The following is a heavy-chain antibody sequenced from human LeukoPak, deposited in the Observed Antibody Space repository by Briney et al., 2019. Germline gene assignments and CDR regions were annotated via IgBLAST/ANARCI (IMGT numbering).Heavy chain of an antibody. CDR3: AKDRGANWYFDL. Sequence: ASVKVSCKASGYTFTSYGISWVRQATGQGLEWMGWISAYNGNTNYAQKLQGRVTMTADTSTSTAYMELRSLRSDDTAVYYCAKDRGANWYFDLWGRGTLVSVSS. D-gene: IGHD3-10*01. V-gene: IGHV1-18*01. CDR1: GYTFTSYG. J-gene: IGHJ2*01. CDR2: ISAYNGNT.